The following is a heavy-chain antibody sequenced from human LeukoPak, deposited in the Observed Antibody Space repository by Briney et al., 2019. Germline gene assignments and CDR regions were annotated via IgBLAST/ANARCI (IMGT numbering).Heavy chain of an antibody. V-gene: IGHV3-21*04. J-gene: IGHJ4*02. CDR1: GFTFSSYS. CDR2: ISSSSSYI. Sequence: GGSLRLSCAASGFTFSSYSMNWVRQAPGKGLEWVSSISSSSSYIYYADSVKGRFTISRDNSKNTLYLQMNSLRAEDTAVYYCAKEGYYDFWSGYYPLDYWGQGTLVTVSS. D-gene: IGHD3-3*01. CDR3: AKEGYYDFWSGYYPLDY.